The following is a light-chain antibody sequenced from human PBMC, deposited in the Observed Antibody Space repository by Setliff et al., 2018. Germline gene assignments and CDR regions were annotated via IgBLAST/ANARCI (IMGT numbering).Light chain of an antibody. Sequence: QSALTQPPSASGSPGQSVTISCTGSSSDVGGYKYVSWYQQHPGKAPKLMIYEVSNRPSGVSNRFSGSKSGNTASLTISGLQAEDEADYYCTSYTSSSTLYVFGTGTKGTVL. V-gene: IGLV2-14*01. CDR3: TSYTSSSTLYV. J-gene: IGLJ1*01. CDR1: SSDVGGYKY. CDR2: EVS.